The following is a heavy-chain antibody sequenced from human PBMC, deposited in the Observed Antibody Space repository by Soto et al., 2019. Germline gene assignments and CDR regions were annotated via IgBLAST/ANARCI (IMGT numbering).Heavy chain of an antibody. J-gene: IGHJ5*02. CDR1: GFTFSSYW. D-gene: IGHD6-13*01. CDR2: INSDGSST. V-gene: IGHV3-74*01. CDR3: ARDQGTAAGLRNWFDP. Sequence: EVQLVESGGGLVQPGGSLRLSCATSGFTFSSYWMHWVRQAPGKGLVWVSRINSDGSSTSYADSVKGRFTISRDNAKNTLYLQMNSLRAEDTAVYYCARDQGTAAGLRNWFDPWGQGTLVTVSS.